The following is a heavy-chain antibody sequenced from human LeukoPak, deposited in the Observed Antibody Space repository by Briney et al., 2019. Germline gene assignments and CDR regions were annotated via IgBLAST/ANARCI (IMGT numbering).Heavy chain of an antibody. V-gene: IGHV4-31*03. Sequence: SETLSLTCTVSGGSISSGGYYWSWIRQHPGKGLEWIGYIYYSGSTYYNPSLKSRVTISVDTSKNQFSLKLSSVTAADTAVYYCARSQYVWGSYRLNWFDPWGQGTLVTVSS. CDR3: ARSQYVWGSYRLNWFDP. CDR2: IYYSGST. J-gene: IGHJ5*02. CDR1: GGSISSGGYY. D-gene: IGHD3-16*02.